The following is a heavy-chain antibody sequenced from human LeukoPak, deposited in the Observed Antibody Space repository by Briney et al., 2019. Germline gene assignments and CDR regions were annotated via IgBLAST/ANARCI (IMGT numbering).Heavy chain of an antibody. Sequence: SVKVSCKASGGTFSSYAISWVRQAPGQGLERMGGIIPIFGTANYAQKFRGRVTITADESTSTAYMELSSLRSEDTAVYYCARELVGATLAEYFQHWGQGTLVTVSS. V-gene: IGHV1-69*13. D-gene: IGHD1-26*01. CDR2: IIPIFGTA. CDR3: ARELVGATLAEYFQH. CDR1: GGTFSSYA. J-gene: IGHJ1*01.